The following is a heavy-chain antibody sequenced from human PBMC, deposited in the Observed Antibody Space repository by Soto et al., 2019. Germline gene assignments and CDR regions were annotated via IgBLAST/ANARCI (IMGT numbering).Heavy chain of an antibody. V-gene: IGHV1-69*01. D-gene: IGHD3-22*01. CDR1: GGTFSSYA. CDR2: IIPIFGTA. CDR3: ARGLGEYYDSSGPY. J-gene: IGHJ4*02. Sequence: QVQLVQSGAEVKKPGSSVKVSCKASGGTFSSYAISWVQQAPGQGLEWMGGIIPIFGTANYAQKFQGRVTITADESTSTAYMELSSLRSEDTAVYYCARGLGEYYDSSGPYWGQGTLVTVSS.